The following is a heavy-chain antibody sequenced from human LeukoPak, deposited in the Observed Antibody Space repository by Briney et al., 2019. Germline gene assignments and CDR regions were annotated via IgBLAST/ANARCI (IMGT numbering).Heavy chain of an antibody. CDR2: ISTSGSTI. Sequence: GGSLRLSCAASEFTFSDYYMSWIRQAPGKGLEWVAYISTSGSTIYYADSVKGRFTISRDNAKNSLYLQMNSLRAEDTAVYYCARALRYFDWLTTSPEYNWFDPWGQGTLVTVSS. D-gene: IGHD3-9*01. CDR3: ARALRYFDWLTTSPEYNWFDP. J-gene: IGHJ5*02. CDR1: EFTFSDYY. V-gene: IGHV3-11*04.